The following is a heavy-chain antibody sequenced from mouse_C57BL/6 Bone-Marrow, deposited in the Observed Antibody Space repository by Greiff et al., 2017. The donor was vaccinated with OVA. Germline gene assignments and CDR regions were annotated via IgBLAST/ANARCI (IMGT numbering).Heavy chain of an antibody. CDR2: IDPSDSYT. Sequence: QVQLQQPGAELVMPGASVKLSCKASGYTFTSYWIHWVKQRPGQGLEWIGEIDPSDSYTNYNQKFKGKSTLTVDKSSSTAYMQLSSLTSEDSAVYYCARLGFITTVVATGYFDYWGQGTTLTVSS. CDR1: GYTFTSYW. V-gene: IGHV1-69*01. CDR3: ARLGFITTVVATGYFDY. D-gene: IGHD1-1*01. J-gene: IGHJ2*01.